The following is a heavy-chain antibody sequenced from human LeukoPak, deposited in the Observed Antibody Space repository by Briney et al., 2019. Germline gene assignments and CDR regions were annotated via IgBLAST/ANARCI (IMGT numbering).Heavy chain of an antibody. CDR1: GFSLSTSGVG. CDR2: IYWDDDM. J-gene: IGHJ4*02. Sequence: ESGPTLFNPTPTLTLTCTFSGFSLSTSGVGVGWIRQPPGKALEWLALIYWDDDMRFSPSLKSRLNITKDTSKNQVVLTMTNMDPVDTATYYCAHSDLGYCSGGSCLDYWGQGTLVTVSS. D-gene: IGHD2-15*01. CDR3: AHSDLGYCSGGSCLDY. V-gene: IGHV2-5*02.